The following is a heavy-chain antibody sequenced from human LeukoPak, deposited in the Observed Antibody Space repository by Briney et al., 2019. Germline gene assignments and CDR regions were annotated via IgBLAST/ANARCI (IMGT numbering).Heavy chain of an antibody. Sequence: SETLSLTCAVYGGSFSGHYWSWIRQPPGKGLEWIGEINHSGSTNYSPSLKSRVTISVDTSKNQFSLKLSSVIAADTAVYYCARGSDCSSTSCEVTMVRGVITFFDYWGQGTLVTVSS. CDR1: GGSFSGHY. J-gene: IGHJ4*02. V-gene: IGHV4-34*01. D-gene: IGHD3-10*01. CDR3: ARGSDCSSTSCEVTMVRGVITFFDY. CDR2: INHSGST.